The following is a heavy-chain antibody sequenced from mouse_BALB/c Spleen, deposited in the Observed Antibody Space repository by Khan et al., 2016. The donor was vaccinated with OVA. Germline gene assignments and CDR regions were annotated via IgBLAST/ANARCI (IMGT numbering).Heavy chain of an antibody. V-gene: IGHV1S41*01. J-gene: IGHJ4*01. CDR2: IGPGSGST. D-gene: IGHD1-1*01. Sequence: DLVKPGASVKLSCKASGYTFTSYWINWIKQRPGQGLEWIGRIGPGSGSTSYNEMFTGKATLTVDTTSSTAYIQLRSLSSEDSAVYFCARSNYYGSSLYAMDYWGQGTSVTVSS. CDR1: GYTFTSYW. CDR3: ARSNYYGSSLYAMDY.